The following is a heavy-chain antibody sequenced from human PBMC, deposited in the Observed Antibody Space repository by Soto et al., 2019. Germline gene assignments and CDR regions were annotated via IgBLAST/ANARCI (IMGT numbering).Heavy chain of an antibody. CDR2: IKQDGSEK. J-gene: IGHJ4*02. D-gene: IGHD6-19*01. CDR1: GFTFSSYW. V-gene: IGHV3-7*01. Sequence: GGSLRLSCAASGFTFSSYWMSWVRQAPGKGLEWVANIKQDGSEKYYVDSVKGRFTISRDNAKNSLYLQMNSLRAEDTAVYYCASIAVAGPRGGGFDYWGQGTLVTVSS. CDR3: ASIAVAGPRGGGFDY.